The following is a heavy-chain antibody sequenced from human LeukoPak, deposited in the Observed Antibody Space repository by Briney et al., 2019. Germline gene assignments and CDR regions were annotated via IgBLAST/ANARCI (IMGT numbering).Heavy chain of an antibody. CDR2: INRDGSST. CDR1: GFTLSSYW. CDR3: ASGPIAATATPDN. J-gene: IGHJ4*02. D-gene: IGHD2-2*02. V-gene: IGHV3-74*01. Sequence: PGGSLRLSCAASGFTLSSYWMHWVRQAPGKGLVWVSRINRDGSSTTYADSVKGRFTISRDSAKNTLYLQMNSLRAEDTAVYYCASGPIAATATPDNWGQGTLVTVSS.